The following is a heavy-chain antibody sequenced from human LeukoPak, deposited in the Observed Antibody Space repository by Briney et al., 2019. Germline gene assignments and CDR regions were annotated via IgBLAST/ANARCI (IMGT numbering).Heavy chain of an antibody. D-gene: IGHD5-12*01. Sequence: GGSLRLSCAASGFTFSTYVMSWVRQAPGKGLEWVSAISGSGGSTYYADSVTGRFTISRDNSKNTLYLQMNSLRAEDTAVYYCAKDSEIVARPRGVGTFFDYWGQGTLVTVSS. J-gene: IGHJ4*02. V-gene: IGHV3-23*01. CDR1: GFTFSTYV. CDR2: ISGSGGST. CDR3: AKDSEIVARPRGVGTFFDY.